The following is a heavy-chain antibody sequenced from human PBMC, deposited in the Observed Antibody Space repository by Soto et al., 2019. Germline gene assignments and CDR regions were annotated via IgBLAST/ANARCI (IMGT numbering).Heavy chain of an antibody. V-gene: IGHV3-30*18. CDR1: GFTFSNHG. J-gene: IGHJ4*02. D-gene: IGHD6-19*01. CDR3: AKDGPGCGWHYFDS. CDR2: ISYDASNQ. Sequence: QVQLVESGGGVVQPGRSLRLSCAASGFTFSNHGMNWVRQAPGKGLEWVAVISYDASNQYYTDSVKGRFTISRDNSKNTLYLQMNSLRAEDTAVYYCAKDGPGCGWHYFDSWGQGTLVTVSS.